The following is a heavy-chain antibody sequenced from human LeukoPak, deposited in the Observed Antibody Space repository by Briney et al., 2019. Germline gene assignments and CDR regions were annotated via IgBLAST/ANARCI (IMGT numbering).Heavy chain of an antibody. Sequence: PGGSLRLSCAASGFTFTTYWMRWVRQSPGKGLEWVANIRQDESERYYVDSVKGRFTISRDNTKKSLYLLMNSLRAEDTAVYYCARSLGCSSSSCYMDYWGQGTLVTVSS. D-gene: IGHD2-2*02. J-gene: IGHJ4*02. CDR2: IRQDESER. V-gene: IGHV3-7*01. CDR3: ARSLGCSSSSCYMDY. CDR1: GFTFTTYW.